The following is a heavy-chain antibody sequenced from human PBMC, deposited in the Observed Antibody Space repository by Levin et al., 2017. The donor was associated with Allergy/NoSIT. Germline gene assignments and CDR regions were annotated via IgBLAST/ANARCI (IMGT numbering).Heavy chain of an antibody. V-gene: IGHV3-9*01. D-gene: IGHD3-10*01. CDR1: EFTFEDYA. CDR3: AKDMYYSYSSGAPIDY. Sequence: PGGSLRLSCAASEFTFEDYAMHWVRQVPGKGLEWVSGISWNSGRIGYADSVKGRFTISRDNAKNSLYLQMNSLTPEDTALYYCAKDMYYSYSSGAPIDYWGQGTLVTVSS. J-gene: IGHJ4*02. CDR2: ISWNSGRI.